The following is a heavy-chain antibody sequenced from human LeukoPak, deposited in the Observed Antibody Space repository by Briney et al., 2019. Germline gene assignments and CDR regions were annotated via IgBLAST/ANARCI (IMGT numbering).Heavy chain of an antibody. CDR3: GRQGYTGSHYFIDF. J-gene: IGHJ4*02. D-gene: IGHD1-26*01. CDR2: IYTTGTT. Sequence: SETLSLTCTVSSGSISSYHWGWVRQPPGKGLEWIGRIYTTGTTHYNPSLKSRLTMPVDTSTNQFSLNLTSVTAADTAVYYCGRQGYTGSHYFIDFWSQGTLVAVS. CDR1: SGSISSYH. V-gene: IGHV4-4*07.